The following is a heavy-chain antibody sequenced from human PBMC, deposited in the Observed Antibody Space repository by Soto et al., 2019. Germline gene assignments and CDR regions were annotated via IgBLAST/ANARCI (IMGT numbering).Heavy chain of an antibody. CDR1: GGTFSSYA. D-gene: IGHD1-7*01. CDR3: AKESTGITLYGMDA. CDR2: VNPNSGDT. V-gene: IGHV1-2*02. Sequence: ASVKVSCKASGGTFSSYAISWVRQGPGQGLEWMGWVNPNSGDTNYALKFQGRVTLTRDTSIGTVYMGLSSLRYDDTAVYFCAKESTGITLYGMDAWGQGTTVTVSS. J-gene: IGHJ6*02.